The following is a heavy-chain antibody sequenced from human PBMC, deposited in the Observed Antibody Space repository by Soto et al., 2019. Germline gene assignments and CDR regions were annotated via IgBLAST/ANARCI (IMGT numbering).Heavy chain of an antibody. J-gene: IGHJ4*02. V-gene: IGHV4-59*01. Sequence: QVQLQESGPGLVKPSETLSLTCTVSGGSISSYYWSWIRQPPGKGLEWIGYIYYSGSTNYNPSLKSRVTIAXHTSKNQFSLKLSSVTAADTAVYYCARAYGDYVFDYWGQGTLVTVSS. CDR1: GGSISSYY. D-gene: IGHD4-17*01. CDR2: IYYSGST. CDR3: ARAYGDYVFDY.